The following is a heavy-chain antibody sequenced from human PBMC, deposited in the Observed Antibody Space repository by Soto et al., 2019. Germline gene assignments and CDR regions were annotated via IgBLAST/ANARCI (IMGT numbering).Heavy chain of an antibody. V-gene: IGHV3-74*01. CDR1: GFSFSSKW. D-gene: IGHD3-3*01. J-gene: IGHJ4*02. CDR2: INTDGSRT. Sequence: EVQLVESGGGLVQPGGSLRLSCAASGFSFSSKWMHWFRPAPGKGLVWVSRINTDGSRTSHADFVKGRFTISRDNAKNTLYLQMNSLRTEDTAVYYCAREDFGVFSVAYFDYWGQGTLVTVSS. CDR3: AREDFGVFSVAYFDY.